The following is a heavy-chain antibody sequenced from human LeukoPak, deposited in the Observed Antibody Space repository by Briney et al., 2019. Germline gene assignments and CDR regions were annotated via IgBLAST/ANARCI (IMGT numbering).Heavy chain of an antibody. J-gene: IGHJ4*02. CDR1: GGSISSYY. CDR2: IYYSGST. Sequence: PSETLSLTCTVSGGSISSYYWSWIRQPPGKGLEWIGYIYYSGSTNYNLSLKSRVTISVDTSKNQFPLKLSSVTAADTAVYYCARGFELFIDYWGQGTLVTVSS. V-gene: IGHV4-59*01. CDR3: ARGFELFIDY. D-gene: IGHD1-26*01.